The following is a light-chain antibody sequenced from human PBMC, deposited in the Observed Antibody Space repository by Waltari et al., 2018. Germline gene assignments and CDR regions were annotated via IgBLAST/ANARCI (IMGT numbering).Light chain of an antibody. CDR2: NVS. V-gene: IGLV2-14*01. Sequence: SALTQPASVSGSPGQSIAISCTGTTSYVGGYNYVSWYQQHPGKAPKLMISNVSHRPSGVSNRFSGSKSGNTASLTISGLQAEDEGDYYCASYRDTGTPWVFGGGTKVTVL. CDR3: ASYRDTGTPWV. CDR1: TSYVGGYNY. J-gene: IGLJ3*02.